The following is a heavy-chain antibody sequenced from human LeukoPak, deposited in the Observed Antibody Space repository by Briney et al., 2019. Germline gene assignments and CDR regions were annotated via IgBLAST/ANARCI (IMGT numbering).Heavy chain of an antibody. J-gene: IGHJ3*02. D-gene: IGHD2-2*01. CDR3: ARGCVYPHIMAEAFDI. CDR2: IYPGDSDT. Sequence: GESLKISCKGSGYSFTSYWIGWVRQMPGKGLEWMGIIYPGDSDTRYSPSFQGQVTISADKSISTAYLQWSSLKASDTAMYYCARGCVYPHIMAEAFDIWGQGTMVTVSS. V-gene: IGHV5-51*01. CDR1: GYSFTSYW.